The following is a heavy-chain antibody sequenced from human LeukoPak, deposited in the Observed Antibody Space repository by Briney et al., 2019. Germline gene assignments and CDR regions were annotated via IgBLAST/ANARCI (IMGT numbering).Heavy chain of an antibody. D-gene: IGHD6-19*01. J-gene: IGHJ6*02. V-gene: IGHV3-30*18. CDR1: XXTFXSXX. CDR3: AKDMRIAVAGPQRHYYYGMDV. Sequence: PGRSLRLSCAASXXTFXSXXXXXXXXXXXXXXXWXXVXXXXXXXKYYXDSVKGRFTISRDNSKNTLYLQMNSLRAEDTAVYYCAKDMRIAVAGPQRHYYYGMDVWGQGTTVTVSS. CDR2: XXXXXXXK.